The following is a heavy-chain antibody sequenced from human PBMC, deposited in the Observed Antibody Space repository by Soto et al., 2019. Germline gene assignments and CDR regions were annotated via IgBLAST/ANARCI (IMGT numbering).Heavy chain of an antibody. J-gene: IGHJ6*02. CDR1: GFTFSSYW. V-gene: IGHV3-74*01. D-gene: IGHD5-18*01. CDR2: VNIDESRT. CDR3: ARFMEGAQLWFFYYGMDV. Sequence: GGSLRLSCGASGFTFSSYWMHWVRQAPGKGLVWVSRVNIDESRTSYADSVKGRFTISRDNAKNTLYLQMNSLRAEDTAVYYCARFMEGAQLWFFYYGMDVWGQGTMVTVSS.